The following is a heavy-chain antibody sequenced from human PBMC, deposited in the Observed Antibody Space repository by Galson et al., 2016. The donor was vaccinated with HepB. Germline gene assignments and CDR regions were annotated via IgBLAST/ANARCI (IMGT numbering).Heavy chain of an antibody. CDR3: ARSPPWSGYFDS. D-gene: IGHD3-3*01. Sequence: SETLSLTCAVSDGSITSNKWWSWVRQTPRKGLEWIGEIYHSGSTNYTPSLKSRVTISVDKSKNQFSLRLTSVTAADTAVYYCARSPPWSGYFDSWGQGTLVTVSS. CDR1: DGSITSNKW. V-gene: IGHV4-4*02. CDR2: IYHSGST. J-gene: IGHJ4*02.